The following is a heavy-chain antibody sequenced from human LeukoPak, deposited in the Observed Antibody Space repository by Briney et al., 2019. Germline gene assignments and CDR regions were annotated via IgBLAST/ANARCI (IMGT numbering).Heavy chain of an antibody. CDR3: AGYYDSSGYHPSRFDY. D-gene: IGHD3-22*01. Sequence: GASVTVSCKASGYTFTGYYMHWVRQAPGQGLEWMGWINPNSGATYYAQRFEGRVNMTRDTSITTAYMELSRLRSDDTAVYYCAGYYDSSGYHPSRFDYWGQGTLVTVSS. J-gene: IGHJ4*02. V-gene: IGHV1-2*02. CDR2: INPNSGAT. CDR1: GYTFTGYY.